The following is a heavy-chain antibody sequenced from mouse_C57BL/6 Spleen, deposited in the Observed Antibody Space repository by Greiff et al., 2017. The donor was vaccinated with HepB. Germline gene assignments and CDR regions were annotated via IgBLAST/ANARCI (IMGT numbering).Heavy chain of an antibody. CDR3: SSWTDYSKDGFAY. V-gene: IGHV14-4*01. D-gene: IGHD2-3*01. CDR2: IDPENGDT. CDR1: GFNIKDDY. Sequence: VHVKQSGAELVRPGASVKLSCTASGFNIKDDYMHWVKQRPEQGLEWIGWIDPENGDTEYASKFQGKATITADTSSNTAYLQLNSLTSEDTALYYYSSWTDYSKDGFAYWGQGTLVIVSA. J-gene: IGHJ3*01.